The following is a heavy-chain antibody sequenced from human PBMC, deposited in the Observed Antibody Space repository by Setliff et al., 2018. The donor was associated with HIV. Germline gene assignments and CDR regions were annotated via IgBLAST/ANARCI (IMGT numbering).Heavy chain of an antibody. V-gene: IGHV4-59*08. Sequence: SETLSLTCTVSDSGTYYWSWIRQSPGKGLEWIGYIYYSGSTKYNPSLKSRVTISVDTSRNQFSLKLNSVTAADTAVYYCARNFGDYFEIHFDLWGRGTLVTVSS. D-gene: IGHD4-17*01. CDR2: IYYSGST. CDR1: DSGTYY. CDR3: ARNFGDYFEIHFDL. J-gene: IGHJ2*01.